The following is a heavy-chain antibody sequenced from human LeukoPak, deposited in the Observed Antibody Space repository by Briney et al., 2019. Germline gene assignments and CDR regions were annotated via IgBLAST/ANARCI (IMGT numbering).Heavy chain of an antibody. Sequence: PGGSLRLSCAASGFTFSSYAMHWVRQAPGKGLEWVAVISYDGSNKYYADSVKGRFTISRDNSKNTLYLQMNSLRAEDTAVYYCARGRACTSCPVNGWFDPWGQGTLVTVSS. D-gene: IGHD2-2*01. J-gene: IGHJ5*02. V-gene: IGHV3-30*04. CDR2: ISYDGSNK. CDR1: GFTFSSYA. CDR3: ARGRACTSCPVNGWFDP.